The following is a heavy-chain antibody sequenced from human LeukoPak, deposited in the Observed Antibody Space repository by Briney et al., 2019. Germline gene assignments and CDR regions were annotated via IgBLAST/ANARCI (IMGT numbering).Heavy chain of an antibody. J-gene: IGHJ4*02. V-gene: IGHV3-7*01. CDR2: IRQDGTEK. CDR1: GFSFGSNW. Sequence: PGGSLRLSCAASGFSFGSNWMNWVRQSPGKGLEWVANIRQDGTEKNYVDSVKGRFIISRDNAKNSLYLRMNSLRAEDTAVYYCAAGTGYLIEKWGQGTLVTVSS. D-gene: IGHD2-15*01. CDR3: AAGTGYLIEK.